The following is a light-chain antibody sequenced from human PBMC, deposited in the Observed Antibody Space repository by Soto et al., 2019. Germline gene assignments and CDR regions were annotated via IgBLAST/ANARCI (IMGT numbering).Light chain of an antibody. CDR2: EVN. CDR3: SSYAGRSNV. J-gene: IGLJ1*01. V-gene: IGLV2-8*01. Sequence: QAVVTQPPSASGSPGQSVAISCTGTSSDVGGYNYVSWYQQHPGKAPKLMIYEVNKRPSGVPDRFSGSKSGNTASLTVSGLQAEDDADYYCSSYAGRSNVFGTGTKLTVL. CDR1: SSDVGGYNY.